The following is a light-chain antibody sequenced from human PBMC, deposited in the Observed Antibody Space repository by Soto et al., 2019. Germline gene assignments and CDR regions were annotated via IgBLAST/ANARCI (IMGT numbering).Light chain of an antibody. CDR1: QTVRNNY. J-gene: IGKJ4*01. CDR2: DAS. V-gene: IGKV3-11*01. Sequence: EFVLTQSPGTLSLSPGERATLSCRASQTVRNNYLAWYQQKPGQAPRLLIYDASNRAYGVPARFRGSGSGTNFTLTIASREPDDFAVYYCQQRSNWPYLTFGGGTRV. CDR3: QQRSNWPYLT.